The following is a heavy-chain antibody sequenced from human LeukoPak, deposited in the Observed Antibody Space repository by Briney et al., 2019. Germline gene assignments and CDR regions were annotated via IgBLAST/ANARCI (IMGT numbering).Heavy chain of an antibody. CDR2: ISSGGTST. Sequence: GGSLRLSCAASGFTFSGYWMHWVRQAPGKGLVWVSRISSGGTSTICADSVKGRFTISRDDAKNTLYLQMNSLRAEDTAVYYCAREYGGNRRAFDIWGLGTMVTVSS. CDR1: GFTFSGYW. J-gene: IGHJ3*02. CDR3: AREYGGNRRAFDI. D-gene: IGHD4-23*01. V-gene: IGHV3-74*01.